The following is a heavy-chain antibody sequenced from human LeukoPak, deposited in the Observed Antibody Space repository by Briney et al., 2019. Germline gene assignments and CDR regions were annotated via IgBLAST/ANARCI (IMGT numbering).Heavy chain of an antibody. CDR1: GGTFSSYA. D-gene: IGHD3-10*01. V-gene: IGHV1-69*04. CDR3: ARGPVRGVIIPFFDY. J-gene: IGHJ4*02. CDR2: IIPILGIA. Sequence: SVKVSCKASGGTFSSYAISWVRQAPGQGLEWMGRIIPILGIANYAQKFQGRVTITADKSTSTAYMELNSLRAEDTAVYYCARGPVRGVIIPFFDYWGQGTLVTVSS.